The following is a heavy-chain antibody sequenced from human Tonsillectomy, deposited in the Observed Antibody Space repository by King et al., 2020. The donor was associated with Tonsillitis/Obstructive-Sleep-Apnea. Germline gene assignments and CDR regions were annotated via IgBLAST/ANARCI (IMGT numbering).Heavy chain of an antibody. D-gene: IGHD6-25*01. CDR2: IDWDDDK. CDR3: ARISPHAAATGHYYYMDV. J-gene: IGHJ6*03. CDR1: GFSLGTGGMC. V-gene: IGHV2-70*13. Sequence: QFTLKESGPALVKPTQTLTLTCTFSGFSLGTGGMCVSWIRQPPGKALECLARIDWDDDKYYSTSLKTRLTISKDTSKNQVVLTMTNMDLVDTATYYCARISPHAAATGHYYYMDVWGKGTTVTVSS.